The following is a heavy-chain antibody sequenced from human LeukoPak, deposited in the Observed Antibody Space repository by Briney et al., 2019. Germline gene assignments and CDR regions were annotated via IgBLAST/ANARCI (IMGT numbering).Heavy chain of an antibody. Sequence: GGSLRLSCAASGFTVDSNYLSWVRQAPGKGLECVSTIYTGGNTYYAASVKGRFTISRDFSKNTVFLHMNSLRAEDTAMYYCARGDDSGYYDYFDYWGQGALVTVSS. V-gene: IGHV3-53*01. CDR3: ARGDDSGYYDYFDY. D-gene: IGHD3-22*01. CDR1: GFTVDSNY. CDR2: IYTGGNT. J-gene: IGHJ4*02.